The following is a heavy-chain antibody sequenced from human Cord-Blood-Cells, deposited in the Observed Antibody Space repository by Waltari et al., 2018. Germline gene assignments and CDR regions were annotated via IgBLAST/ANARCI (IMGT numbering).Heavy chain of an antibody. Sequence: EVQLVESGGGLVKPGGSLRLFCAASGFTCSNARMSSVRPAPGKGLEWVGRIKSKTDGGTTDYAAPVKGRFTISRDDSKNTLYLQMNSLKTEDTAVYYCITDCSGSYYFDYWGQGTLVTVSS. CDR1: GFTCSNAR. D-gene: IGHD1-26*01. V-gene: IGHV3-15*01. J-gene: IGHJ4*02. CDR3: ITDCSGSYYFDY. CDR2: IKSKTDGGTT.